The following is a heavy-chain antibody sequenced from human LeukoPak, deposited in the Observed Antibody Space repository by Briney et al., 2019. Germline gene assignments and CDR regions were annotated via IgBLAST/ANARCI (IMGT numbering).Heavy chain of an antibody. CDR2: ISAYNGNT. V-gene: IGHV1-18*04. CDR1: GYNFIDFY. D-gene: IGHD3-22*01. J-gene: IGHJ4*02. CDR3: ARDAGSMIVVVIDY. Sequence: ASVKVSCKASGYNFIDFYMHWVRQAPGQGLEWMGWISAYNGNTNYAQKLQGRATMTTDTSTSTAYMELRSLRSDDTAVYYCARDAGSMIVVVIDYWGQGTLVTVSS.